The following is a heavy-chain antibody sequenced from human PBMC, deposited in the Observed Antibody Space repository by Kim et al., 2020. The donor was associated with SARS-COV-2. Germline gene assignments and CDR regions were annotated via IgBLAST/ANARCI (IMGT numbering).Heavy chain of an antibody. CDR2: IRSKAYGGTT. J-gene: IGHJ4*02. CDR1: GFTFGDYA. V-gene: IGHV3-49*04. Sequence: GGSLRLSCTASGFTFGDYAMSWVRQAPGKGLEWVGFIRSKAYGGTTEYAASVKGRFTISRDDSKSIAYLQMNSLKTEDTAVYYCTRDDFWSGYYLHWGQGTLVTVSS. D-gene: IGHD3-3*01. CDR3: TRDDFWSGYYLH.